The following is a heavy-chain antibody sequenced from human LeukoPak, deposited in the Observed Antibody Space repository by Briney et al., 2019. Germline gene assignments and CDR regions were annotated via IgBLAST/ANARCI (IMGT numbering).Heavy chain of an antibody. CDR3: ARVGYGSGSRPRYFDY. J-gene: IGHJ4*02. CDR1: GYTFTSYG. Sequence: ASVKVSCKASGYTFTSYGISWVRQAPGQGLEGMGWISAYNGNTNYAQKLQGRVTMTTDTSTSTAYMELRSLRSDDTAVYYCARVGYGSGSRPRYFDYWGQGTLVTVSS. V-gene: IGHV1-18*01. CDR2: ISAYNGNT. D-gene: IGHD3-10*01.